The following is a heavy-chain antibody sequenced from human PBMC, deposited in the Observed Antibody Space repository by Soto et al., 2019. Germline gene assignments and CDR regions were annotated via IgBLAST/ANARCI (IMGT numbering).Heavy chain of an antibody. CDR2: IIPLFGTA. Sequence: QVQLVQSGAEVKKPGSSVKVSCKASGGTFSSFGFNWVRQAPGQGLEWMGGIIPLFGTANYAEKFQGRVTISADEGTSTAYMEVIGLRSEDTAIYYCARDRSMDGYNSRSFDYWGQGTLVTGS. D-gene: IGHD5-12*01. CDR1: GGTFSSFG. V-gene: IGHV1-69*01. CDR3: ARDRSMDGYNSRSFDY. J-gene: IGHJ4*02.